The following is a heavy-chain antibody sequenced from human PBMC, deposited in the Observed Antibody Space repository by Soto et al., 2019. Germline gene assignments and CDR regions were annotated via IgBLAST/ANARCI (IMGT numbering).Heavy chain of an antibody. CDR1: GCSISSYY. V-gene: IGHV4-59*08. CDR2: IYYSGST. J-gene: IGHJ3*02. CDR3: ARHSLLAVADDAFDI. D-gene: IGHD6-19*01. Sequence: SETLSLTCTVSGCSISSYYWSWIRQPPGKGLEWIGYIYYSGSTNYNPSLKSRVTISVDTSKNQFSLKLSSVTAADTAVYYCARHSLLAVADDAFDIWGQGTMVTVSS.